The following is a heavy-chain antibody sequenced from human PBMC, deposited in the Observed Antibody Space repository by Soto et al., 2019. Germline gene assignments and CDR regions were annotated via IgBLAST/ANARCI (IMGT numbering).Heavy chain of an antibody. Sequence: ASVKVSFKASGYTFTDYYMQWVRQAPGQGLEWMGWVNPNSGDTNSAQKFQGRVTVTRDTSISTAYMELSRLRSDDTAVYYCARVDNDSGAYYFDYWGQGTLVTVSS. CDR3: ARVDNDSGAYYFDY. CDR1: GYTFTDYY. V-gene: IGHV1-2*02. J-gene: IGHJ4*01. D-gene: IGHD1-26*01. CDR2: VNPNSGDT.